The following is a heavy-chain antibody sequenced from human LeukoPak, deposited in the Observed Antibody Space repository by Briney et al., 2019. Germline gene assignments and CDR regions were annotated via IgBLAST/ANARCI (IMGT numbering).Heavy chain of an antibody. CDR3: ASDPREYCSSTSCPWGEFDY. CDR1: GYTFTSYD. J-gene: IGHJ4*02. Sequence: ASVKVSCKASGYTFTSYDINWVRQATGQGLEWMGWMNPNSGNTGYAQKFQGRVTITRNTSISTAYMELSSLRSEDTAVYYCASDPREYCSSTSCPWGEFDYWGQGTLVTVSS. V-gene: IGHV1-8*03. D-gene: IGHD2-2*01. CDR2: MNPNSGNT.